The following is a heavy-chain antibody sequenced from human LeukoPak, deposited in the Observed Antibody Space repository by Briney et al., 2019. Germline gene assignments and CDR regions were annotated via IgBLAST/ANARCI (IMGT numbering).Heavy chain of an antibody. CDR2: ISSNGGRK. Sequence: GGSLRLSCVASGFNFNMYAIHWVRQAPGKGLEWVALISSNGGRKDYADSVKGRFTIDRDNSKNTLYLQMNSLRAEDTAVYYCAKDPYYYGSGSLGGFDPWGQGTLVTVSS. V-gene: IGHV3-30*04. CDR1: GFNFNMYA. J-gene: IGHJ5*02. CDR3: AKDPYYYGSGSLGGFDP. D-gene: IGHD3-10*01.